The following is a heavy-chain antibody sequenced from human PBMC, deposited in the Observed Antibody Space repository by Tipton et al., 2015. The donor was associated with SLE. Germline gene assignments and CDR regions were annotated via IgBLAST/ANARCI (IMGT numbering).Heavy chain of an antibody. D-gene: IGHD3-3*01. CDR3: ARIEGFWSGGIDY. V-gene: IGHV4-39*07. Sequence: TLSLTCTVSGDSITNSNYNLGWIRQSPGKGLEWSGSISYSGDTNYNPSLMSRVTIPRDTSKNQFSLKLSFVTAADTAFYYCARIEGFWSGGIDYWGRGTLMIVPS. CDR2: ISYSGDT. J-gene: IGHJ4*02. CDR1: GDSITNSNYN.